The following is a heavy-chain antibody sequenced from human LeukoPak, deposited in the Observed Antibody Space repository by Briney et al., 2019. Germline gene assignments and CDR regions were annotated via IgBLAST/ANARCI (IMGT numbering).Heavy chain of an antibody. CDR1: GYTFTSYG. D-gene: IGHD3-22*01. J-gene: IGHJ3*02. CDR2: ISAYNGNT. CDR3: ARVLKYYYDSSGSLGAFDI. V-gene: IGHV1-18*01. Sequence: ASVKVSCKASGYTFTSYGISWVRQAPGQGLEWMGWISAYNGNTNYTQKLQGRVTMTTDTSTSTVYMELRSLRSDDTAVYYCARVLKYYYDSSGSLGAFDIWGQGTMVTVSS.